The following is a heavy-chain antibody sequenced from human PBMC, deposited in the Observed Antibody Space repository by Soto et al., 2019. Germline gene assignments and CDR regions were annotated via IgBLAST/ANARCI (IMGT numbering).Heavy chain of an antibody. CDR1: GSTFTSYD. V-gene: IGHV1-8*01. Sequence: QVQLVQSGAEVKKPGASVKVSCKASGSTFTSYDINWVRQATGQGLEWMGWMNANRGNTGYAQKFQGRVTMTRTTSISTAYMELSSLRSEDTAVYYCARVRGSSWSGVFDIWGQGTMVTVSS. CDR2: MNANRGNT. D-gene: IGHD6-13*01. CDR3: ARVRGSSWSGVFDI. J-gene: IGHJ3*02.